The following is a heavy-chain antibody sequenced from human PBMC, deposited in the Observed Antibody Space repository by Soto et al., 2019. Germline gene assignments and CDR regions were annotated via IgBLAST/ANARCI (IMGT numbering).Heavy chain of an antibody. CDR2: ISGSGGST. CDR1: GFTFSSYA. J-gene: IGHJ6*02. CDR3: AKGGCIITICRTRKYGMDF. D-gene: IGHD2-2*01. Sequence: GSLRLSCAASGFTFSSYAMSWVRQAPGKGLEWVSAISGSGGSTYYADSVKGRFTISRDNSKNTLYLQMNSLRAEDTAVYYCAKGGCIITICRTRKYGMDFWGQGTILTV. V-gene: IGHV3-23*01.